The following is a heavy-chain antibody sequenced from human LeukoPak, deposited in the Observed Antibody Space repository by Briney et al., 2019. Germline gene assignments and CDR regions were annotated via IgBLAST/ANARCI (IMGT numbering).Heavy chain of an antibody. Sequence: KPSETLSLTCTVPGGSISSYYWSWIRQPPGKGLEWIGYIYYSGSTNYNPSLKSRVTISVDTSKNQFSLKLSSVTAADTAVYYCARVLQNYYYLDVWGKGTTVTVSS. CDR2: IYYSGST. D-gene: IGHD3-3*01. CDR3: ARVLQNYYYLDV. CDR1: GGSISSYY. J-gene: IGHJ6*03. V-gene: IGHV4-59*08.